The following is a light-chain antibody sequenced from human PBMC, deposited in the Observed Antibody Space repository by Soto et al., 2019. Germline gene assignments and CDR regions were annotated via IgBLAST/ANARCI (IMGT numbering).Light chain of an antibody. CDR3: QQYNSRPT. CDR2: KAS. CDR1: DNIGPW. J-gene: IGKJ2*01. V-gene: IGKV1-5*03. Sequence: DIQMTQSPSTLSASIGDRVAITCRASDNIGPWVAWYQQKPGKAPKLLIYKASTLETGAPSRFAGSGSGTGFTLTISSLQSEDFAVYYCQQYNSRPTFGQGTKVDIK.